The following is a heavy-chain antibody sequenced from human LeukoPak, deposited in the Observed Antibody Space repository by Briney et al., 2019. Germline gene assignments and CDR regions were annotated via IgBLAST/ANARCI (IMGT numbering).Heavy chain of an antibody. CDR1: GFTFSSYA. Sequence: GGSLRLSCAASGFTFSSYAMSWVRQAPGKGLEGVSAISGSGGSTYYADSVKGRFTISRDNSKNTLYLQMNSLRAEDTAVYYCAKDRLLWFGELFCYFDYWGQGTLVTVSS. D-gene: IGHD3-10*01. V-gene: IGHV3-23*01. CDR3: AKDRLLWFGELFCYFDY. CDR2: ISGSGGST. J-gene: IGHJ4*02.